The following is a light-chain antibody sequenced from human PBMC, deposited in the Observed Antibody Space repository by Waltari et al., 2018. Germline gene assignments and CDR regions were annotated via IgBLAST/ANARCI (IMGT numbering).Light chain of an antibody. CDR3: QQRSNWPRT. J-gene: IGKJ1*01. CDR1: QRVSSY. V-gene: IGKV3-11*01. CDR2: DAS. Sequence: TQSPATLSLSPGERATLSCRASQRVSSYLAWYQQKPGQAPRLLIYDASNRATGIPARFSGSGSGTDFTLTISSLEPEDFAVYYCQQRSNWPRTFGQGTKVEIK.